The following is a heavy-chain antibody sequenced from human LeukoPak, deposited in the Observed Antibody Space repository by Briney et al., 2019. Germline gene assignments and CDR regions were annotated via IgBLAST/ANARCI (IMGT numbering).Heavy chain of an antibody. J-gene: IGHJ4*02. CDR1: GYSLNSGYY. CDR2: IYHSGST. D-gene: IGHD2-2*02. CDR3: ASGGYYSSTSCYTGLDY. Sequence: KPSETLSLTCAVSGYSLNSGYYWGWIRQPPGKGPEWIGGIYHSGSTYYNPSLKSRVTISVDTSKNQFSLKLSSVTAADTAVYYCASGGYYSSTSCYTGLDYWGQGTLVTVSS. V-gene: IGHV4-38-2*01.